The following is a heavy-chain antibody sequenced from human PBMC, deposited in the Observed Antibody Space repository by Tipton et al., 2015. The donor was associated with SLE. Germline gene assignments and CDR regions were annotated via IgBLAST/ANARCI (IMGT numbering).Heavy chain of an antibody. CDR2: IYYSGST. D-gene: IGHD3-22*01. Sequence: TLSLTCTVSGGSISSSSYYWGWIRQPPGKGLEWIGSIYYSGSTYYNPSLKSRVTISVDTSKNQFSLKLSSVTAAETAVHYCARRTTRSSGYFGAFDIWGQGTMVTVSS. CDR1: GGSISSSSYY. V-gene: IGHV4-39*01. J-gene: IGHJ3*02. CDR3: ARRTTRSSGYFGAFDI.